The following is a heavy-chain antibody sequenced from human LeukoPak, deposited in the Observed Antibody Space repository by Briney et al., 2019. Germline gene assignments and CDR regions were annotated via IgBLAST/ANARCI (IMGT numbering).Heavy chain of an antibody. J-gene: IGHJ4*02. V-gene: IGHV3-23*01. Sequence: GGSLRLSCAASGFTFSSYAMSWVRQAPGKGLEWVSAISGSGGSTYYADSVRGRFTISRDNSKNTLYLQMNSLRAEDTAVYYCAKKSGDSSGYSFDYWGQGTLVTVFS. CDR1: GFTFSSYA. D-gene: IGHD3-22*01. CDR2: ISGSGGST. CDR3: AKKSGDSSGYSFDY.